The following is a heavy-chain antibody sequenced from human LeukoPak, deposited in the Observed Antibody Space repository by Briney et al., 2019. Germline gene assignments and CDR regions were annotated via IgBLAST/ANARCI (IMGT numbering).Heavy chain of an antibody. V-gene: IGHV1-46*01. J-gene: IGHJ6*02. CDR2: INPSGGST. CDR1: GYMFTNYF. Sequence: AASVKVSCKTSGYMFTNYFLHWVRQAPGQGLEWMGIINPSGGSTFYAQKFQGRVTLTRDTPTSTVYMDLSSLRSEDTAIYYCARGGYTSSGRSMDVWGRGTTVTVSS. CDR3: ARGGYTSSGRSMDV. D-gene: IGHD3-10*01.